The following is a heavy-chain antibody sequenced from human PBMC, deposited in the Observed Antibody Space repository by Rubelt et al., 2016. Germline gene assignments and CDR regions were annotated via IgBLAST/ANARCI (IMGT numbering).Heavy chain of an antibody. V-gene: IGHV3-30*04. Sequence: VQLVESGGGLVQPGGSLKLSCAASGFTFSSYAMHWVRQAPRKGLAWVAVISYDGSNKYYADSVKGRFTISRGDSKNTLYLQMNSLRAEDTAGYYGTTTGVWGQGTTVTVSS. CDR3: TTTGV. J-gene: IGHJ6*02. CDR1: GFTFSSYA. CDR2: ISYDGSNK. D-gene: IGHD3-10*01.